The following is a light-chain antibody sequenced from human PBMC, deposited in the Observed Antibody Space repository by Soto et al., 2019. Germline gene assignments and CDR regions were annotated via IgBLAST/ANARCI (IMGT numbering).Light chain of an antibody. J-gene: IGLJ1*01. Sequence: QSALTQPASVSGSPGQSITISCTGTSRDVGGYNYVSWYQQHPGKAPKLMIYDVSYRPSGLSNRFSGSKSDNTASLTISGLQAEDEADYYCCSYTSSVTYVFRTGTKLTVL. CDR2: DVS. V-gene: IGLV2-14*03. CDR1: SRDVGGYNY. CDR3: CSYTSSVTYV.